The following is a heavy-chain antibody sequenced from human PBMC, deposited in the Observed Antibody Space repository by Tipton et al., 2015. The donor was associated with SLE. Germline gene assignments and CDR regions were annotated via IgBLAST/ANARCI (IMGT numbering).Heavy chain of an antibody. D-gene: IGHD3-16*01. CDR2: IYDSGST. V-gene: IGHV4-31*03. Sequence: LRLSCSVSGGSISSGGHYWSWLRQHPGKGLEWIGYIYDSGSTSYNPSLKSRITISADTSKNQFSLKLSSVTAADTAVYYRARDGGSIATYWGQGTLVTVSS. CDR1: GGSISSGGHY. CDR3: ARDGGSIATY. J-gene: IGHJ4*02.